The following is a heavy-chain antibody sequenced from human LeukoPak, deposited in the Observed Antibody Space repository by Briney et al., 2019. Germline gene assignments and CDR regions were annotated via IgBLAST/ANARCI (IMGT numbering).Heavy chain of an antibody. Sequence: ASVKVSCKASGYTCTSYDINWVRQATGQGLEWMGWMNPNSGNTGYAQKFQGRVTMTRNTSISTAYMELSSLRSEDTAVYYCARPASIAARTNWFDPWGQGTLVTVSS. D-gene: IGHD6-6*01. CDR1: GYTCTSYD. CDR2: MNPNSGNT. CDR3: ARPASIAARTNWFDP. V-gene: IGHV1-8*01. J-gene: IGHJ5*02.